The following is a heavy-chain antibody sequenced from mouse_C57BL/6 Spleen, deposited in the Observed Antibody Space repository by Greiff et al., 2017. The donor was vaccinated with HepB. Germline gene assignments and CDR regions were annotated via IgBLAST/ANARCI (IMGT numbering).Heavy chain of an antibody. J-gene: IGHJ1*03. V-gene: IGHV1-52*01. CDR2: IDPSDSET. Sequence: QVQLKQPGAELVRPGSSVKLSCKASGYTFTSYWMHWVKQRPIQGLEWIGNIDPSDSETHYNQKFKDKATLTVDKSSSTAYMQLSSLTSEDSAVYYCAREDYSRYFDVWGTGTTVTVSS. CDR1: GYTFTSYW. CDR3: AREDYSRYFDV. D-gene: IGHD2-5*01.